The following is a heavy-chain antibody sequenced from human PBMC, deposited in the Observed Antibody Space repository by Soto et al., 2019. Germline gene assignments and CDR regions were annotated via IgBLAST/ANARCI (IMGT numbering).Heavy chain of an antibody. V-gene: IGHV1-18*01. Sequence: ALLKLSCKASGYAFTIYAIHWGRKAPGQRLEWMGWISAYNGNTNYAQKLQGRVTMTTDTSTSTAYMDLRSLRSDDTAVYYCARDFPRTYYDCWSGYHYYMDVWGKGTTVTVSS. CDR2: ISAYNGNT. J-gene: IGHJ6*03. D-gene: IGHD3-3*01. CDR3: ARDFPRTYYDCWSGYHYYMDV. CDR1: GYAFTIYA.